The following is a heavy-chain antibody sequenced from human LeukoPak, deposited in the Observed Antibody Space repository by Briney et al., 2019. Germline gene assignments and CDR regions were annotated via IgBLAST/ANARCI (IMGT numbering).Heavy chain of an antibody. CDR2: IYNSGST. D-gene: IGHD3-10*01. Sequence: PSETLSLTCLVSGVSIGSTSYCWAWIRQPPGKGLEWIGSIYNSGSTYYNPSLKSRVTISVDTSKNQFSLKLSSVTAADTAVYYCARVTESYGSGRRHNYYYYYMDVWGKGTTVTISS. CDR3: ARVTESYGSGRRHNYYYYYMDV. CDR1: GVSIGSTSYC. J-gene: IGHJ6*03. V-gene: IGHV4-39*07.